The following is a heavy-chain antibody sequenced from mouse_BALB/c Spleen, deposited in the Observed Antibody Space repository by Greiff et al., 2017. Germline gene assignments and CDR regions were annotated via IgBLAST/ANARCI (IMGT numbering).Heavy chain of an antibody. CDR3: ARVRGNRDFDY. J-gene: IGHJ2*01. V-gene: IGHV5-6-3*01. D-gene: IGHD2-1*01. CDR1: GFTFSSYG. Sequence: EVKVEESGGGLVKPGGSLKLSCAASGFTFSSYGMSWVRQTPDKRLELVATINSNGGSTYYPDSVKGRFTISRDNAKNTLYLQMSSLKSEDTAMYYCARVRGNRDFDYWGQGTTLTVSS. CDR2: INSNGGST.